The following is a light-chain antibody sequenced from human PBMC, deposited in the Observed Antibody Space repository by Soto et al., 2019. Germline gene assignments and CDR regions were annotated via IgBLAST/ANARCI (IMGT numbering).Light chain of an antibody. V-gene: IGKV3-15*01. CDR1: QSVSSN. CDR2: AAS. Sequence: EFGMTQSPATLAVSPGERATLSCRASQSVSSNLAWYQHKHGQAPRLLIYAASTRATGIPARFSGSGSGTEFTLTISSLQSEDFAVYYCHQYDNWPPITFCQGTRLEIK. J-gene: IGKJ5*01. CDR3: HQYDNWPPIT.